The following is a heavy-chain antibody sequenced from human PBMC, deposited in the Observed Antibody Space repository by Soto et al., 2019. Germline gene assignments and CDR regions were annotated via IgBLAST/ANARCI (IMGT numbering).Heavy chain of an antibody. V-gene: IGHV4-61*08. CDR2: ISSRGSA. D-gene: IGHD1-26*01. CDR3: AMGGNYRYFDG. CDR1: GGTVSSGGYY. Sequence: SETLSLTCTVSGGTVSSGGYYWSWIRQPPGKGLEWIGYISSRGSANYNPSLKSRVTISVDTSKNQFSLKLTSVTAADTAVDYCAMGGNYRYFDGWGGGALVSVS. J-gene: IGHJ4*02.